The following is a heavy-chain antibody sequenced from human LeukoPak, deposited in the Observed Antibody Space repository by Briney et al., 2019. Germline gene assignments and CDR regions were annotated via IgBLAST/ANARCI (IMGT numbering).Heavy chain of an antibody. D-gene: IGHD5-24*01. CDR3: ARGRDGYNVFDY. Sequence: GGSLRLSCAASGFTFTDHYMSWVRQAPGKGLEWVSYISSSGNTIYYADSVKGRFTISRDNAKNSLYLQMNSLRAEDTAVYYCARGRDGYNVFDYWGQGTLVTVSS. V-gene: IGHV3-11*01. J-gene: IGHJ4*02. CDR1: GFTFTDHY. CDR2: ISSSGNTI.